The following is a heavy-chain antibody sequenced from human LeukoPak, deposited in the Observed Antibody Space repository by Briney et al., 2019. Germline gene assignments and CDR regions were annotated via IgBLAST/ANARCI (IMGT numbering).Heavy chain of an antibody. Sequence: GFLRLSCAASGFTFSNYWMIWVRQAPGKGLEWVGNIKQDGSEKRYADSVRGRFSISRDNAQTSLYLQMNSLRAEDTAVYYCARASDPWLQLTWGQGTLVTVSS. CDR2: IKQDGSEK. D-gene: IGHD5-24*01. V-gene: IGHV3-7*05. J-gene: IGHJ5*02. CDR1: GFTFSNYW. CDR3: ARASDPWLQLT.